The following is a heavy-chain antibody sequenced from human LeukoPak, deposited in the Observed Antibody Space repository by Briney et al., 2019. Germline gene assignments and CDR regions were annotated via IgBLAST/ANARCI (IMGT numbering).Heavy chain of an antibody. CDR3: ATSTKYMTSWGAFDI. CDR2: SHPSNGAT. Sequence: PGASVKVSCKTSGSTFTGYYMHWVRQAPGQGLEWMGWSHPSNGATNYAQKFQGRVTMTRDTSISTAYMELSSLRSDDTAVYYCATSTKYMTSWGAFDIWGQGTMVTVSS. CDR1: GSTFTGYY. D-gene: IGHD2-2*01. V-gene: IGHV1-2*02. J-gene: IGHJ3*02.